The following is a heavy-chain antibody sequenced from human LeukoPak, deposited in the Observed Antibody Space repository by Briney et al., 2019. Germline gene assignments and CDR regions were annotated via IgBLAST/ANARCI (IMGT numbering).Heavy chain of an antibody. V-gene: IGHV1-46*01. CDR3: ARDSGMVRGTVDY. CDR2: INPSGGST. CDR1: GYTFTSYY. Sequence: ATVKVSCKSSGYTFTSYYMYWVRQAPGQGLEWMGIINPSGGSTSYAQKFQGRVTMTRDTSTSTVYMELSSLRSEDTAVYYCARDSGMVRGTVDYWGQGTLVTVSS. D-gene: IGHD3-10*01. J-gene: IGHJ4*02.